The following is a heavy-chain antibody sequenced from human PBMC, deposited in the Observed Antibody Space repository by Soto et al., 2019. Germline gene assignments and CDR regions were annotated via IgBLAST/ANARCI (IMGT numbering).Heavy chain of an antibody. CDR2: ISWNSGSI. D-gene: IGHD6-13*01. V-gene: IGHV3-9*01. CDR3: FKDESINWYSGHFRH. J-gene: IGHJ1*01. CDR1: GFTFDDYA. Sequence: EVQLVESGGGLVQPGRSLRLSCAASGFTFDDYAMHWVRQVPGKGLEWVSGISWNSGSIGYADSVKGRFAISRDKAKNSLHLQMNSLRAEDTAFYYCFKDESINWYSGHFRHWGQGTLVTVSS.